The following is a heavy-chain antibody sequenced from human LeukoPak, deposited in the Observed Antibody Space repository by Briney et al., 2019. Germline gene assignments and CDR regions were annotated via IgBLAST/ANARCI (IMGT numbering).Heavy chain of an antibody. D-gene: IGHD5-24*01. CDR2: ISGSGGST. CDR3: AKMSRDGYSYFDY. CDR1: GFTFSSYA. Sequence: PGGSLRLSCAASGFTFSSYAMSWVRQAPGKGLEWVSAISGSGGSTYYADSVKGRFTISRDNSKNTLYPQMNSLRAEDTAVYYCAKMSRDGYSYFDYWGQGTLVTVSS. J-gene: IGHJ4*02. V-gene: IGHV3-23*01.